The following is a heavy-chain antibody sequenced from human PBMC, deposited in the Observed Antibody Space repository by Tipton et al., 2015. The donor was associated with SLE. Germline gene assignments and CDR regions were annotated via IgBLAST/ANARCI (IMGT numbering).Heavy chain of an antibody. CDR2: IYTTGSA. V-gene: IGHV4-4*08. CDR3: ARLAGGGVGSPFGY. Sequence: TLSLTCSVSGDSIRDYYWSWLRQTPAKGLEWIGYIYTTGSANYNPSLKSRVSVSVDTSRNQFSLNLTSVTAADTALYYCARLAGGGVGSPFGYWGHGTLVTVSS. D-gene: IGHD1-26*01. CDR1: GDSIRDYY. J-gene: IGHJ4*01.